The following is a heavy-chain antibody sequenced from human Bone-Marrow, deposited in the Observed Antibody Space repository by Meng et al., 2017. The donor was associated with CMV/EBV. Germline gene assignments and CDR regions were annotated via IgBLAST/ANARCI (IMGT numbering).Heavy chain of an antibody. CDR3: ARDPTYCSSTSCYVDGFEI. Sequence: GGSLRLSCAASGFTFSSYEMNWVRQAPGKGLEWVSYISSSGSTIYYADSVKGRFTISRDNAKNSLYLQMNSLRAEDTAVYYCARDPTYCSSTSCYVDGFEIWGQGTMVTVSS. CDR2: ISSSGSTI. J-gene: IGHJ3*02. V-gene: IGHV3-48*03. CDR1: GFTFSSYE. D-gene: IGHD2-2*01.